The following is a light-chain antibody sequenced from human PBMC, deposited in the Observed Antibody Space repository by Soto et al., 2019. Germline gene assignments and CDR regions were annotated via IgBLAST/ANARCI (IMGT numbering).Light chain of an antibody. J-gene: IGKJ5*01. Sequence: DIQMTQSPSTLSASVGDRVTITCRASQSISSWLAWYQQKPGKAPKVLIYKASSLESGVPSRFSGSGSGTEFTLTISSLQPDDFASYYCQQYYSYPPITFGQGTRLEIK. CDR3: QQYYSYPPIT. CDR1: QSISSW. CDR2: KAS. V-gene: IGKV1-5*03.